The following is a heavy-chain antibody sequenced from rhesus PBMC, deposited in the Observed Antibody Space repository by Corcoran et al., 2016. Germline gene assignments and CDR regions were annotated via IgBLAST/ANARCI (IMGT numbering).Heavy chain of an antibody. CDR2: IYGSSTRT. CDR3: ARGGWGSGWYYFDY. Sequence: QVQLQESGQGAVKPSETLSITCAVSGGSISDSYWWSWIRHPPGKGLEGIGYIYGSSTRTNYPPSRKSRVTLAKDTSKNQFSLKLSSVTAADTAVYYCARGGWGSGWYYFDYWGQGVLVTVSS. J-gene: IGHJ4*01. V-gene: IGHV4S10*01. CDR1: GGSISDSYW. D-gene: IGHD6-31*01.